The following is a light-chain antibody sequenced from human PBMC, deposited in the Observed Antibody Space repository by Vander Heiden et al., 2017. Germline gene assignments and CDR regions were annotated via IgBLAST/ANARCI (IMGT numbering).Light chain of an antibody. V-gene: IGLV3-1*01. CDR1: NLGDTY. CDR2: KSS. Sequence: SYELTQPPSVSVSPGQTASITCSGDNLGDTYDCWSQQKPGQSLVLVIYKSSKRTAASPDRFSGYNSETTATLTIGGTEARDEDDYYWQAGDSSTVVFGGGTKLTVL. CDR3: QAGDSSTVV. J-gene: IGLJ2*01.